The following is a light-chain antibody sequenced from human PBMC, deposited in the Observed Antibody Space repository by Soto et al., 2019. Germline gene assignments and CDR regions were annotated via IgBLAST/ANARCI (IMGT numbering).Light chain of an antibody. Sequence: DIQMTQSASTLSASVGDRVTITCRASQSISSWLAWYQQKPGKAPKLLIYDASSLESGVPSRFSGSGSGTEFTLTISSLQRDDFATYYCQQYNSWYTFGQGTKLEIK. J-gene: IGKJ2*01. CDR3: QQYNSWYT. V-gene: IGKV1-5*01. CDR1: QSISSW. CDR2: DAS.